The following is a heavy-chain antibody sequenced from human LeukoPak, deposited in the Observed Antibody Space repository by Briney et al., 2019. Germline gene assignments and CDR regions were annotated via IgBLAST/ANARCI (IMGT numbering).Heavy chain of an antibody. Sequence: SVKVSCKASGGTFSSYAISWVRQAPGQGLEWMGGIIPIFGTANYAQKFQGRVTITTDESTSTAYMELSSLRSEDTAVYYCARAGVEAGVLDYWGQGTLVTVSS. CDR2: IIPIFGTA. CDR1: GGTFSSYA. V-gene: IGHV1-69*05. D-gene: IGHD6-13*01. J-gene: IGHJ4*02. CDR3: ARAGVEAGVLDY.